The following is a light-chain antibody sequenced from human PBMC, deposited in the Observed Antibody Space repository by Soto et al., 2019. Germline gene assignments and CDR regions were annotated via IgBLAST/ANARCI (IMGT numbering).Light chain of an antibody. CDR3: QSYDSILDGFWV. CDR2: GDT. V-gene: IGLV1-40*01. CDR1: GSNIGAGYD. J-gene: IGLJ3*02. Sequence: QSVLTQPPSVSGAPGQRVTISCTGSGSNIGAGYDVHWYQQLPGTAPKLLISGDTNRPSGVPDRFSASKSSTSASLAITGLQAEDEADYYCQSYDSILDGFWVFGGGTKLTVL.